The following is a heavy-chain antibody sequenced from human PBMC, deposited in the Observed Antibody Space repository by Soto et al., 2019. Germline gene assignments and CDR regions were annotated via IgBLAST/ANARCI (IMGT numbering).Heavy chain of an antibody. CDR2: ISSSSSYT. D-gene: IGHD3-10*01. V-gene: IGHV3-11*06. Sequence: PGGSLRLSCAASGFTFSDYYMSWIRQAPGKGLEWVSYISSSSSYTNYADSVKGRFTISRDNAKNSLYLQMNSLRAEDTAVYYCARAGAKGSGSYANLDYWGQGTLVTVSS. CDR3: ARAGAKGSGSYANLDY. J-gene: IGHJ4*02. CDR1: GFTFSDYY.